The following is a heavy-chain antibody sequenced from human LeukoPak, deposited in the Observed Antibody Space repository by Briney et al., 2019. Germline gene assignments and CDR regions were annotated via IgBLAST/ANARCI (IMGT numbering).Heavy chain of an antibody. Sequence: GGSLRLSCAASGFTFSSYGMHWVRQAPGKGLEWVAFIRYDGSNKYYADSVKGRFTISRDNSKNTLYLQMNSLRAEDTAVYYCARGSLLLWFGEPSHDYWGQGTLVTVSS. CDR2: IRYDGSNK. D-gene: IGHD3-10*01. V-gene: IGHV3-30*02. J-gene: IGHJ4*02. CDR3: ARGSLLLWFGEPSHDY. CDR1: GFTFSSYG.